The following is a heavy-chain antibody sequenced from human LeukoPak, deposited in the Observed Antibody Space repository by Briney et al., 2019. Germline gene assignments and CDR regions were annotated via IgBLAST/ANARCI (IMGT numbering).Heavy chain of an antibody. CDR3: AKFGTTVTTRLDY. D-gene: IGHD4-17*01. V-gene: IGHV3-23*01. CDR2: VSARGDST. CDR1: GFTFSSYA. J-gene: IGHJ4*02. Sequence: GGSLRLSCAASGFTFSSYAMSWVRQAPGKGLEWVSGVSARGDSTYYADSVKGRFTISRDNSKNTLYLQMSSLRAENTAVYYCAKFGTTVTTRLDYWGPGTLVTAAS.